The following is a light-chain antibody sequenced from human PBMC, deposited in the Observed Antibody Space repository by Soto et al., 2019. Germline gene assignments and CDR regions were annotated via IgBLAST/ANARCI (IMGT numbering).Light chain of an antibody. V-gene: IGKV2-30*01. CDR2: TAS. J-gene: IGKJ2*01. Sequence: DVVMTQSPLSLPVTLGQPASISCRASRSLVYSDGNSYLSWYHQRPGQSPRRLIYTASNRDSGVPARFSGSGSGTDFTLEISRVEAEDVGIYYCMQGTHWPPYTFGQGTKLEIK. CDR3: MQGTHWPPYT. CDR1: RSLVYSDGNSY.